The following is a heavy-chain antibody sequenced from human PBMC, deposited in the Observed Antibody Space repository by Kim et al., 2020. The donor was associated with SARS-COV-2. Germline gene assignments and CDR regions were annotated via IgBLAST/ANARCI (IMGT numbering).Heavy chain of an antibody. CDR3: AKSPLTWASAFDS. D-gene: IGHD6-19*01. CDR2: ITSGAGT. CDR1: GFTLSTYA. Sequence: GGSLRLSCAASGFTLSTYAMSWVRLAPGKGLEWVSTITSGAGTYYIDSVKGRFTISRDNSKNTLYLQMNSLRAEDTAVYYCAKSPLTWASAFDSWVQGT. J-gene: IGHJ4*02. V-gene: IGHV3-23*01.